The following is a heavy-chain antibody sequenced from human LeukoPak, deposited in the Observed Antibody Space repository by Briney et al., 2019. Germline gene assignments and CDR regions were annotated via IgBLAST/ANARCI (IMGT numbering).Heavy chain of an antibody. Sequence: PSETLSPTCAVYGGSFSGYYWGWIRQPPGKGLEWIGSIYHSGSTYYNPSLKSRVTISVDTSKNQFSLKLSSVTAADTAVYYCARADYSSTWSHDYYYMDVWGKGTTVTVSS. J-gene: IGHJ6*03. D-gene: IGHD6-13*01. CDR1: GGSFSGYY. CDR3: ARADYSSTWSHDYYYMDV. V-gene: IGHV4-38-2*01. CDR2: IYHSGST.